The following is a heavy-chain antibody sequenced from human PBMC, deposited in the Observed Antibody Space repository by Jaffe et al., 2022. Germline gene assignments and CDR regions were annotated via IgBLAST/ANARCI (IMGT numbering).Heavy chain of an antibody. D-gene: IGHD2-2*01. CDR1: GYTFTSYD. CDR3: ARVQIVVVPAAREDYYYYYMDV. V-gene: IGHV1-8*01. Sequence: QVQLVQSGAEVKKPGASVKVSCKASGYTFTSYDINWVRQATGQGLEWMGWMNPNSGNTGYAQKFQGRVTMTRNTSISTAYMELSSLRSEDTAVYYCARVQIVVVPAAREDYYYYYMDVWGKGTTVTVSS. CDR2: MNPNSGNT. J-gene: IGHJ6*03.